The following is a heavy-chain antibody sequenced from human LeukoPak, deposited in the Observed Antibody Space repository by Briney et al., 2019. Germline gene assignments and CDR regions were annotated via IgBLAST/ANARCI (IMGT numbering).Heavy chain of an antibody. CDR2: IYTSGST. V-gene: IGHV4-61*02. CDR1: GGSISSGSYY. J-gene: IGHJ5*02. Sequence: SQTLSLTCTVSGGSISSGSYYWSWIRQPAGKGLEWIGRIYTSGSTNYNPSLKSRVTISVDTSKNQFSLKLSSVTAADTAVYYCARGPIVLMAYAIPADWFDPWGQGTLVTVSS. CDR3: ARGPIVLMAYAIPADWFDP. D-gene: IGHD2-8*01.